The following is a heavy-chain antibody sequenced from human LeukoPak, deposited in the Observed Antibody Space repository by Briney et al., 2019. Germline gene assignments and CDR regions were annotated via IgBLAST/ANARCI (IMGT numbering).Heavy chain of an antibody. CDR1: GFTFGYYG. V-gene: IGHV3-7*03. Sequence: PGGSLRLSCTGSGFTFGYYGMTWVRQAPGKGLEWVANIKQDGSEKYYVDSVKGRFTISRDNAKNSLYLQMNSLRAEDTALYYCARALDSSGWYHPGDYWGQGTLVTVSS. D-gene: IGHD6-19*01. J-gene: IGHJ4*02. CDR2: IKQDGSEK. CDR3: ARALDSSGWYHPGDY.